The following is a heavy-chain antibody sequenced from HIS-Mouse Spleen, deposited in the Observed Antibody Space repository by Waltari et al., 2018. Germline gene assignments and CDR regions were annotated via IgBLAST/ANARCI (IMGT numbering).Heavy chain of an antibody. CDR3: AKDNYYYGMDV. CDR1: GFTFRSYG. J-gene: IGHJ6*02. Sequence: QVQLVESGGGVVQPGRSLRLYCAAAGFTFRSYGMHWVRQAPGKGLEWVAVISYDGSNKYYADSVKGRFTISRDNSKNTLYLQMNSLRAEDTAVYYCAKDNYYYGMDVWGQGTTVTVSS. V-gene: IGHV3-30*18. CDR2: ISYDGSNK.